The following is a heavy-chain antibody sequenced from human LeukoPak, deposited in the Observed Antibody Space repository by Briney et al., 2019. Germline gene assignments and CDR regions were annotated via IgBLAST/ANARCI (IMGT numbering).Heavy chain of an antibody. CDR2: INPNSGGT. V-gene: IGHV1-2*02. J-gene: IGHJ4*02. D-gene: IGHD3-9*01. CDR1: GYTFTGYY. Sequence: GASVKVSCKASGYTFTGYYMHWVRQAPGQGLEWMGWINPNSGGTNYAQKFQGRVTMTRDTSISTAYMELSRLRSDDTAVYYCARLLLLRYFDPHEYYFDYWGQGTLVTVSS. CDR3: ARLLLLRYFDPHEYYFDY.